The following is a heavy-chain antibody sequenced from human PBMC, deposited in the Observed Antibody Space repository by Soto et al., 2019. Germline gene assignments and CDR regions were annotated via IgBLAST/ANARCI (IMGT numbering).Heavy chain of an antibody. D-gene: IGHD3-3*01. CDR3: ARARKFALWRKGLDV. V-gene: IGHV1-8*01. Sequence: QAQLVQSGAEVRKPGASVKVSCKASGYTFTTYDINWVRQAPGQGLEWLGWMDPNSGSTGYAQNFQCRINMNRNISRNTAHMELRSLQSEDTAVDYCARARKFALWRKGLDVWGQGTTVTVSS. CDR1: GYTFTTYD. CDR2: MDPNSGST. J-gene: IGHJ6*02.